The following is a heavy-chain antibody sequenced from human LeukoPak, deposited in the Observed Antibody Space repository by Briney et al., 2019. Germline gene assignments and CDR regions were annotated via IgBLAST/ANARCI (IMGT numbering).Heavy chain of an antibody. CDR1: GFIFSTYS. CDR2: ISSSSSYI. CDR3: ARGVRGKNWFDP. Sequence: GGSLRLSCAASGFIFSTYSMTWVRQAPGKGLEWVSFISSSSSYIYYADSVKGRFTISRDNAKNSLYLQMDSLRDEDTAVYYCARGVRGKNWFDPWGQGTLVTVSS. D-gene: IGHD3-10*01. J-gene: IGHJ5*02. V-gene: IGHV3-21*01.